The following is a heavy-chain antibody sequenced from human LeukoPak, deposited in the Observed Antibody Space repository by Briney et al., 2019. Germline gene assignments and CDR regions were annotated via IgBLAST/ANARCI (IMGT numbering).Heavy chain of an antibody. CDR3: ALPSNKVKRYCVNSDCLHAPLDV. CDR1: GYTFTTYW. Sequence: GESLRISCQGSGYTFTTYWIGWLRQMPDKGLEWMGVISPGDSDSTYSPSFRGQVTFSVDKSVNTAYLHWGGLRPSDTATYYCALPSNKVKRYCVNSDCLHAPLDVWGQGTTVIVSS. D-gene: IGHD2-15*01. V-gene: IGHV5-51*01. J-gene: IGHJ3*01. CDR2: ISPGDSDS.